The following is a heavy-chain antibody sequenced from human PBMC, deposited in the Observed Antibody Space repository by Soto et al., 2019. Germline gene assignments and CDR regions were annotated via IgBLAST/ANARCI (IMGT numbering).Heavy chain of an antibody. CDR1: GFTFSSYA. CDR2: ISGSGGST. J-gene: IGHJ6*03. V-gene: IGHV3-23*01. Sequence: GGSLRLSCAASGFTFSSYAMSWVRQAPGKGLEWVSAISGSGGSTYYADSVKGRFTISRDNSKNTLYLQMNSLRAEDTAVYYCAKVGYDFWSGYYTASDYYYYMDVWGKGTTVTVSS. D-gene: IGHD3-3*01. CDR3: AKVGYDFWSGYYTASDYYYYMDV.